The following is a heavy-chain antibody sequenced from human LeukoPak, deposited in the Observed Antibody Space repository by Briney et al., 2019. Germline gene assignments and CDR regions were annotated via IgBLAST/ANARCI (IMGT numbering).Heavy chain of an antibody. CDR1: GFTFSSYG. CDR2: IWYDVSNK. Sequence: GGSLRLSCAASGFTFSSYGMHWVRQAPGKGLDWVAAIWYDVSNKYYADSVKGRFTISRDNSKNTLYLQMNSLRAEDTAVYYCARGHSYTDALDIWGQGTMVTVSS. V-gene: IGHV3-33*01. D-gene: IGHD2-2*02. J-gene: IGHJ3*02. CDR3: ARGHSYTDALDI.